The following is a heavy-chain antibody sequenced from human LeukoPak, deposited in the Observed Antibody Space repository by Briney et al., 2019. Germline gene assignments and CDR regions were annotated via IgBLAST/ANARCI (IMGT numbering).Heavy chain of an antibody. V-gene: IGHV1-2*02. J-gene: IGHJ3*02. D-gene: IGHD3-22*01. CDR2: INPNRGGT. CDR3: ARDVDHYDITGKGLVDI. CDR1: GYTFTGYY. Sequence: ASVKVSCKASGYTFTGYYMHWVRQAPGQGLERMGWINPNRGGTNYAQKFQGRVTMTRDTSISTAYMELSRLRSDDTAVYYCARDVDHYDITGKGLVDIWGQGTMVTVSS.